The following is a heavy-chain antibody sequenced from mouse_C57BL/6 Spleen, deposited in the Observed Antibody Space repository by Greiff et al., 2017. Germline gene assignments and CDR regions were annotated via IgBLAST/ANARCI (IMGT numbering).Heavy chain of an antibody. Sequence: EVQLQESGGGLVQPGGSLSLSCAASGFTFTDYYMSWVRQPPGKALEWLGFIRNKANGYTTEYSASVKGRFTISRDNSQSILYLQMNALRAEDSATYYCARYIRTNWRYYFDYWGQGTTLTVSS. V-gene: IGHV7-3*01. CDR2: IRNKANGYTT. CDR1: GFTFTDYY. J-gene: IGHJ2*01. CDR3: ARYIRTNWRYYFDY. D-gene: IGHD4-1*01.